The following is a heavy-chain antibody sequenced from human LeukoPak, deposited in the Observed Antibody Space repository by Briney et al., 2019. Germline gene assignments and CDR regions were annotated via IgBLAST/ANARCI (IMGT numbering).Heavy chain of an antibody. CDR1: GYTFTSYA. J-gene: IGHJ4*02. CDR2: INTNTGNP. Sequence: ASVKVSCKASGYTFTSYAMNWVRQAPGQGLEWMGWINTNTGNPTYAQGFTGRFVFSLDTSVSTAYLQISSLKAEDTAVYYCARETSYYYDSSGYRDYWGQGTLVTVSS. D-gene: IGHD3-22*01. V-gene: IGHV7-4-1*02. CDR3: ARETSYYYDSSGYRDY.